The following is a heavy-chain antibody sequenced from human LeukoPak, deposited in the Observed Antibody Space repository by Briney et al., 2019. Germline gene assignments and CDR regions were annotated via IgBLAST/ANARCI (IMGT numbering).Heavy chain of an antibody. CDR3: VKLAEPNYYYYYMDV. Sequence: GGSLRLSCAASGFTFSSYWMSWVRQAPGKGLEWVAVISYDGSNKYYADSVKGRFTISRDNSKNTLYLQMNSLRAEDTAVYYCVKLAEPNYYYYYMDVWGKGTTVTVSS. CDR1: GFTFSSYW. CDR2: ISYDGSNK. D-gene: IGHD1-14*01. J-gene: IGHJ6*03. V-gene: IGHV3-30*18.